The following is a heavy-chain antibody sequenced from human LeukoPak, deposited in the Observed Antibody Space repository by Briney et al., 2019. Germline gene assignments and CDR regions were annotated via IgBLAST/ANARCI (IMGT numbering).Heavy chain of an antibody. CDR1: GFTFGDYA. Sequence: GGSLRLSCTASGFTFGDYAMSWVRQAPGTGLEWVGFIRSKAYGGTTEYAASVKGRFTISRDDSKSIAYLQMNSLKTEDTAVYYCTRDPIAVAGTAIDYWGQGTLVTVSS. J-gene: IGHJ4*02. CDR2: IRSKAYGGTT. D-gene: IGHD6-19*01. CDR3: TRDPIAVAGTAIDY. V-gene: IGHV3-49*04.